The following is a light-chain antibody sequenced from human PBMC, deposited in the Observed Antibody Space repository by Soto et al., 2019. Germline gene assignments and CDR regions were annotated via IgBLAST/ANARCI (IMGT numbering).Light chain of an antibody. CDR2: GAS. CDR3: KQYKSYSK. V-gene: IGKV1-5*01. J-gene: IGKJ1*01. Sequence: DIQITHSPSTLSASVVDRVTITFLANQIIYNWLAWYQQKPGKAPKLLISGASTLEGGVPSRFSGSGSGREFTLTITSLQPDDFATYYCKQYKSYSKFGQGTKVDIK. CDR1: QIIYNW.